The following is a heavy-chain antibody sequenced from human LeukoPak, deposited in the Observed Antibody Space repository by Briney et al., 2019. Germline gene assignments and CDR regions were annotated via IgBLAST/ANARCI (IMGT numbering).Heavy chain of an antibody. Sequence: GASVKVSCKASGYTFTSYGISWVRQAPGQGLEWMGWISAYNGNTNYAQKLQGRVTMTTDTSTSTAYMELRSLRTDDTAVYHCSRGSRALGYCSSGSCYAFDYWGQGTLVTVSS. CDR1: GYTFTSYG. J-gene: IGHJ4*02. CDR2: ISAYNGNT. D-gene: IGHD2-15*01. CDR3: SRGSRALGYCSSGSCYAFDY. V-gene: IGHV1-18*01.